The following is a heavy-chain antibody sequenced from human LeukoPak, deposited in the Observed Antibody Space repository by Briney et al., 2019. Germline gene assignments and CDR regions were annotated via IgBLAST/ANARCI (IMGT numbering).Heavy chain of an antibody. CDR1: GGTFRDYP. CDR3: ARASDYVWGSYPTDY. CDR2: IIPMFGTA. D-gene: IGHD3-16*02. Sequence: SVKVSCKASGGTFRDYPLSWVRQAPGQGLERMGGIIPMFGTAKYAQNFEGRVKITADESTSTAYMELSSLRSEDTAVYYCARASDYVWGSYPTDYWGQGTLVTVSS. J-gene: IGHJ4*02. V-gene: IGHV1-69*13.